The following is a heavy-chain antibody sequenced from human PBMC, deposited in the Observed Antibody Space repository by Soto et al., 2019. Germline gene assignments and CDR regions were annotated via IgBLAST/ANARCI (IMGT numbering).Heavy chain of an antibody. Sequence: QVQLVQSGAEVKKPGASVKVSCKASGYTFTSYAMHWVRQAPGQRLEWMGWINAGNGNTKYSQKLQGRVTITGDTSASTAYMELGSLRSEDTAVYYCARALLWFGETSDSDYYYYYYMDVWGKGTTVTVSS. CDR1: GYTFTSYA. V-gene: IGHV1-3*01. D-gene: IGHD3-10*01. J-gene: IGHJ6*03. CDR2: INAGNGNT. CDR3: ARALLWFGETSDSDYYYYYYMDV.